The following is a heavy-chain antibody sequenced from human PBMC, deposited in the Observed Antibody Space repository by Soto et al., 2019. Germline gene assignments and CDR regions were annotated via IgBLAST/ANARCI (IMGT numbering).Heavy chain of an antibody. Sequence: PGGSLRLSCAAPGFSFSSSWMHWVRQAPGKGLVWVSRINSDGSTTNYADSVKGRFTISRDNAKNTLYLQMNSLRAEDTAVYYCARGPSGWYGYDYWGQGTLATVSS. V-gene: IGHV3-74*01. D-gene: IGHD6-19*01. CDR2: INSDGSTT. CDR3: ARGPSGWYGYDY. J-gene: IGHJ4*02. CDR1: GFSFSSSW.